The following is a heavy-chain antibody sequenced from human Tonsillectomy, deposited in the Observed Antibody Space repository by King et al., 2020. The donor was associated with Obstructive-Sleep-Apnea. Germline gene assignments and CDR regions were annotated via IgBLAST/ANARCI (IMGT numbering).Heavy chain of an antibody. D-gene: IGHD3-10*01. V-gene: IGHV1-2*02. CDR2: INPNSGGT. J-gene: IGHJ4*02. CDR3: AALATTFLLWFGEPSDY. CDR1: GYTLTGYY. Sequence: VQLVESGAEVKKPGASVKVSCKASGYTLTGYYMHWVRQAPGQGLEWMGWINPNSGGTNCAQRFQGRVTMTRDTSISTAYMELSRLRSDDTAVYYCAALATTFLLWFGEPSDYWGQGTLVTVSS.